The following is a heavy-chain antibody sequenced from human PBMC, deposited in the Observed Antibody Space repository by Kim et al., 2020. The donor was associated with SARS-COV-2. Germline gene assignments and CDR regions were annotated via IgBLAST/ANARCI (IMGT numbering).Heavy chain of an antibody. D-gene: IGHD3-3*01. J-gene: IGHJ4*02. CDR3: AKVGAPDYDFWSGYRYFDY. Sequence: GRFTISRDNSKNTMYLQMNSLGAEDTAVYYCAKVGAPDYDFWSGYRYFDYWGQGTLVTVSS. V-gene: IGHV3-23*01.